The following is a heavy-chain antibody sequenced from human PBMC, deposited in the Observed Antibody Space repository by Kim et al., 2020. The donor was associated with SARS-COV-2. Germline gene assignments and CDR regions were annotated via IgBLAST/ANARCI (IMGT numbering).Heavy chain of an antibody. J-gene: IGHJ3*02. V-gene: IGHV1-18*01. CDR2: ISAYNGNT. CDR3: ARFAILTGPDAFDI. CDR1: GYTFTSYG. D-gene: IGHD3-9*01. Sequence: ASVKVSCKASGYTFTSYGISWVRQAPGQGLEWMGWISAYNGNTNYAQKLQGRVTMTTDTSTSTAYMELRSLRSDDTAVYYCARFAILTGPDAFDIWGQGTMVTVSS.